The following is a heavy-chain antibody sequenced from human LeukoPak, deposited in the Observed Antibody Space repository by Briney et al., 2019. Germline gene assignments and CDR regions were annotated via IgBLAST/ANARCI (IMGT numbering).Heavy chain of an antibody. CDR3: ARDVSGYGQLFDP. V-gene: IGHV4-59*01. D-gene: IGHD5-12*01. J-gene: IGHJ5*02. CDR1: GGSISSYY. CDR2: IYYSGST. Sequence: PSETLSLTCTVSGGSISSYYWNWIRQPPGKGLEWIGYIYYSGSTNYNPSLKSRVTISVDTSKNQFSLKLSSVTAADTAVYYCARDVSGYGQLFDPWGQGTLVTVSS.